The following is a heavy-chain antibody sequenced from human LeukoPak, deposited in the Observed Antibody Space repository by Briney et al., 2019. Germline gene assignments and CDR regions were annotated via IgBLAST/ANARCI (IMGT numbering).Heavy chain of an antibody. V-gene: IGHV4-61*02. D-gene: IGHD6-19*01. J-gene: IGHJ4*02. Sequence: SETLSLTCTVSGGSISSGSYYWSWIRQPAGEGLEWIGRIYTSGSTNYNPSLKGRVTISVDTSKNQFSLKLSSVTAADTAVYYCARDLYSSGWAWGIWSQGTLVTVSS. CDR1: GGSISSGSYY. CDR3: ARDLYSSGWAWGI. CDR2: IYTSGST.